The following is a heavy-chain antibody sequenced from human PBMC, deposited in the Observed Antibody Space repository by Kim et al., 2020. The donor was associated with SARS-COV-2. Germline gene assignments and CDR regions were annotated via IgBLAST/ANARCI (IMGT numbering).Heavy chain of an antibody. CDR1: GFTFSSYG. Sequence: LSLTCAASGFTFSSYGMHWVRQAPGKGLEWVAVIWYDGDNKNYADSVKGRFTISRDNSKNTLYLQMNSLRAEDTAVYYCAKDKENTAMILDPQFYFDYWGQGTLVTVSS. V-gene: IGHV3-33*06. CDR2: IWYDGDNK. D-gene: IGHD5-18*01. CDR3: AKDKENTAMILDPQFYFDY. J-gene: IGHJ4*02.